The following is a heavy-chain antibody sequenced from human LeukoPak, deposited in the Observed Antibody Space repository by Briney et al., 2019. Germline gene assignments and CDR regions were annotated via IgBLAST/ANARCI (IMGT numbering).Heavy chain of an antibody. V-gene: IGHV4-59*01. CDR3: ARETYSYGYYYFDY. Sequence: ASETLSLTCTVSGGSISSYYWSWIRQPPGKGLEWIGYIYYSGSTNYNPSLKSRVTISVDTSKNQFSLKLSSVTAADTAVYYCARETYSYGYYYFDYWGQGTLVTVSS. CDR2: IYYSGST. J-gene: IGHJ4*02. CDR1: GGSISSYY. D-gene: IGHD5-18*01.